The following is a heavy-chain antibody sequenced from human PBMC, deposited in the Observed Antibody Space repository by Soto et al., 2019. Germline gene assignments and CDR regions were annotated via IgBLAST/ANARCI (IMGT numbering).Heavy chain of an antibody. CDR1: GGSVSSGSYY. CDR2: IYYSGST. J-gene: IGHJ4*01. D-gene: IGHD3-22*01. CDR3: ARDPFHEIVGLDY. Sequence: SETLSLTCTVSGGSVSSGSYYLSWIRQPPGKGLEWIGYIYYSGSTNYSPSLRSRVTISVETSKNQFSLKLSSVTAADTDVYYCARDPFHEIVGLDYWGQGTLVTISS. V-gene: IGHV4-61*01.